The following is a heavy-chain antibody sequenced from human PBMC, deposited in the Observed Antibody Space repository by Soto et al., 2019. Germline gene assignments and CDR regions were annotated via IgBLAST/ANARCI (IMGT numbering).Heavy chain of an antibody. D-gene: IGHD3-10*01. CDR1: GFTFSSYW. CDR3: ARDGDYYGSGSYPYNWFDP. V-gene: IGHV3-74*01. J-gene: IGHJ5*02. Sequence: GGSLSLSCAASGFTFSSYWMHWVRQAPGKGLVWVSRINSDGSSTSYADSVKGRFTISRDNAKNTLYLQMNSLRAEDTAVYYCARDGDYYGSGSYPYNWFDPWGQGTLVTVSS. CDR2: INSDGSST.